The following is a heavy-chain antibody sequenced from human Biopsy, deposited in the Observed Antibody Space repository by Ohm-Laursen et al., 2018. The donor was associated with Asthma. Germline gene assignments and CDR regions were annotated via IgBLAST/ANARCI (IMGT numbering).Heavy chain of an antibody. V-gene: IGHV3-74*01. CDR2: IKSDGSST. CDR3: ASELGIGY. Sequence: SLRLSCSASGFTCSSYYMHWVRQAPGKGLVWVSNIKSDGSSTSYADSVKGRFTISRDNAKHTVYLQMNNLRAEDTAVYYCASELGIGYWGQGILVTVSS. J-gene: IGHJ4*02. D-gene: IGHD7-27*01. CDR1: GFTCSSYY.